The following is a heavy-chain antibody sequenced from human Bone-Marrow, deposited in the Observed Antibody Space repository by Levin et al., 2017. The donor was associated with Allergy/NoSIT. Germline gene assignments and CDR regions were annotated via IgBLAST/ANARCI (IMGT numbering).Heavy chain of an antibody. CDR2: FFYSGNT. CDR3: ARAPRTNYYDHSGYSN. J-gene: IGHJ4*02. D-gene: IGHD3-22*01. V-gene: IGHV4-61*01. Sequence: ASQTLSLPCAVSGVSVPSPNYWTWIRQPPGKGLEWIGYFFYSGNTNYNPSLQSRVTISVDTSKNQFSLKLRSVSAADTAVYYCARAPRTNYYDHSGYSNWGQGTLVTVSS. CDR1: GVSVPSPNY.